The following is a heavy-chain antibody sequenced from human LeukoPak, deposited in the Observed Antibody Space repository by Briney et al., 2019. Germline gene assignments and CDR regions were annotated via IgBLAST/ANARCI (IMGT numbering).Heavy chain of an antibody. CDR2: ISSSSSYI. Sequence: PGGSLRLSCAASGFIFSSNTMNWVRQAPGKGLEWVSSISSSSSYIYYADSVKGRFTISRDNAKNSLYLQMNSLRAEDTAVYYCATYSSLNRREFQFWGQGTLLTVSS. CDR1: GFIFSSNT. J-gene: IGHJ1*01. V-gene: IGHV3-21*01. D-gene: IGHD3-22*01. CDR3: ATYSSLNRREFQF.